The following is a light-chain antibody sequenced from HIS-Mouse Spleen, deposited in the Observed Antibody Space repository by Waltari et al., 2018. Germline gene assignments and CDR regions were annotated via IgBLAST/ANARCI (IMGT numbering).Light chain of an antibody. V-gene: IGLV3-1*01. Sequence: SYELTQPPSVSVSPGQTASITCSGDKLGDKYACWYQQKPGQSPVLVIYQDSKRPSGIPGRFLGANSGNTATLTISGTQAMDEADYYCQAWDSSTAVFGTGTKVAVL. CDR1: KLGDKY. CDR2: QDS. J-gene: IGLJ1*01. CDR3: QAWDSSTAV.